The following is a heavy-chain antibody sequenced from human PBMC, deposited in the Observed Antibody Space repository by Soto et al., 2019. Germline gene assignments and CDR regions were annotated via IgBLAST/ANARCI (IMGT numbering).Heavy chain of an antibody. V-gene: IGHV4-38-2*01. Sequence: PSETLSLTCAVSGYSISSGYYWGWLRQPPGKGLEWIGIIYHGGSTYYNPSLNSRVTLSIDMTNNHVSLILNSVTAADTAVYYCARVRPWVPYYYDSSPYTFENWFDPWGQGTLGTVS. CDR1: GYSISSGYY. CDR3: ARVRPWVPYYYDSSPYTFENWFDP. CDR2: IYHGGST. D-gene: IGHD3-22*01. J-gene: IGHJ5*02.